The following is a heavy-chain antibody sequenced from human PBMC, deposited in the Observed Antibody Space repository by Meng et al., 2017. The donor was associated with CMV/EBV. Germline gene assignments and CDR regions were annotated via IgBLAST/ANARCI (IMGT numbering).Heavy chain of an antibody. V-gene: IGHV3-7*01. CDR3: ATSPRRHNSGSYC. J-gene: IGHJ4*02. D-gene: IGHD1-26*01. Sequence: GGSLRLSCAPSGFTFSSYWVSWVRQVPGKGMEWVANIKQDGSEQYYVDSVKGRFTISRDNAKNSLYLQMNSLRAEDTAVYYCATSPRRHNSGSYCWGQGTLVTVSS. CDR2: IKQDGSEQ. CDR1: GFTFSSYW.